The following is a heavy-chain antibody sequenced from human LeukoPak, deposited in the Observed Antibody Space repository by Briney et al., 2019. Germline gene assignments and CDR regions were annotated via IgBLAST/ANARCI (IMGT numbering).Heavy chain of an antibody. J-gene: IGHJ4*02. CDR1: VYTFTIYY. Sequence: GASVKVSCKASVYTFTIYYIHWVRQAPAQGLEWMGIINPSGGSTSYAQKFQGRVTMTRDTSTSTVYMELSSLRAEDTAVYYCARAGIFDYWGQGTLVTVSS. CDR2: INPSGGST. D-gene: IGHD3-10*01. CDR3: ARAGIFDY. V-gene: IGHV1-46*01.